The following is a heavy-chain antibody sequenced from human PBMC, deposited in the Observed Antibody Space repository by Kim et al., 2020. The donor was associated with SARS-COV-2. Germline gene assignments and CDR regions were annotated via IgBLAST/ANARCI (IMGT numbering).Heavy chain of an antibody. Sequence: GGSLRLSCVASGFTFSAYGIHWVRQAPGKGLEWVAFISNDVGNKYYADSVKGRFSISRDNSKNTVYLQMNNLRAEDASVYYCAKVVGVELRGSGMDVWGQGTTVTVSS. CDR2: ISNDVGNK. CDR1: GFTFSAYG. J-gene: IGHJ6*02. D-gene: IGHD3-3*01. V-gene: IGHV3-30*02. CDR3: AKVVGVELRGSGMDV.